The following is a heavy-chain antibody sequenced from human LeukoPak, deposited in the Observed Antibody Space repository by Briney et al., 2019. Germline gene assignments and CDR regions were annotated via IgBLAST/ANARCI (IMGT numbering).Heavy chain of an antibody. CDR1: GFTVSSNY. CDR3: AREMNSYDSSGYYAYSDY. CDR2: IYSGGST. D-gene: IGHD3-22*01. V-gene: IGHV3-53*01. Sequence: GGSLRLSCAASGFTVSSNYMSWVRQAPGKGLQWVSVIYSGGSTYYADSVKGRFTISRDNSKNTLYLQMNSLRAEDTAVYYCAREMNSYDSSGYYAYSDYWGQGPLVTVSS. J-gene: IGHJ4*02.